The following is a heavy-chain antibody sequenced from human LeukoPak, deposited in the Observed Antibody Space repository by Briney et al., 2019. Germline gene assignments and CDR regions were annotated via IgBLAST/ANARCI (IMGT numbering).Heavy chain of an antibody. D-gene: IGHD2-2*01. V-gene: IGHV3-21*01. CDR1: GFTFSSYS. J-gene: IGHJ4*02. CDR2: ISSSSSYI. Sequence: GRSLRLSCAASGFTFSSYSMNWVRQAPGKGLEWVSSISSSSSYIYYADSVKGRFTISRDNAKNSLYLQMNSLRAEDTAVYYCEGLLGYCSSTSCRTFDYWGQGTLVTVSS. CDR3: EGLLGYCSSTSCRTFDY.